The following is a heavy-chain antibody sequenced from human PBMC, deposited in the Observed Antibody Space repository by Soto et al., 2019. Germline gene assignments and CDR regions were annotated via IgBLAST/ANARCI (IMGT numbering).Heavy chain of an antibody. J-gene: IGHJ4*02. D-gene: IGHD3-22*01. CDR2: IYPGDSDT. Sequence: LGESLKISCKGSGYSFTSYWIGWVRQMPGKGLEWMGIIYPGDSDTRYSPSFQGQVTISADKSISTAYLQWSSLKASDTAMYYCAKPYDSSFYYFDYWGQGTLVTVSS. CDR3: AKPYDSSFYYFDY. CDR1: GYSFTSYW. V-gene: IGHV5-51*01.